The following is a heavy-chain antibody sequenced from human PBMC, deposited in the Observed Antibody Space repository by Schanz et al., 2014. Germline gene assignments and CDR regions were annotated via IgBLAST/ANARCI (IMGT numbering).Heavy chain of an antibody. CDR1: GFTFRNYK. CDR2: ISSTSTYI. Sequence: EVQLAESGGSLVKPGGSLRLSCAASGFTFRNYKMIWVRQAPGKGLEWVSSISSTSTYINYADSVKGRFTISRDNAKNSLLLQMNSLRAEDTAVYYCVREGSSSPDCCYYNGMDVWGQGTTVTVSS. J-gene: IGHJ6*02. D-gene: IGHD6-6*01. CDR3: VREGSSSPDCCYYNGMDV. V-gene: IGHV3-21*01.